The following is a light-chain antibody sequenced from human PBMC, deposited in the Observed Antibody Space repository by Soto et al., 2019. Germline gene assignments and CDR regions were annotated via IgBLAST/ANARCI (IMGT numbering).Light chain of an antibody. V-gene: IGLV2-14*01. J-gene: IGLJ2*01. CDR3: SSYASSSTLV. CDR1: ISDVGDYDY. CDR2: EVA. Sequence: QSALTQPRSVSGSPGQSVTISCTGTISDVGDYDYVSWYQQHPGKAPKLMIYEVANRPSGVSNRFSGSKSGNTASLTISGLQAEDEADYYCSSYASSSTLVFGGGTQLTVL.